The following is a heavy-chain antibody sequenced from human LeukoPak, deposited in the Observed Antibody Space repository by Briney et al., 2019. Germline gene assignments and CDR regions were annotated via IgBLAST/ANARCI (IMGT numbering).Heavy chain of an antibody. CDR1: GGSISTITYY. V-gene: IGHV4-39*07. CDR3: VRDGDYDFWSGYPFDY. J-gene: IGHJ4*02. Sequence: SETLSLTCTVSGGSISTITYYWGWIRQPPGKGLEWVGHMYYRGNTFYNPSLKSRVTISVDTSKNHFSPKLSSVTAADTAVYYCVRDGDYDFWSGYPFDYWGQGTLVTVSS. D-gene: IGHD3-3*01. CDR2: MYYRGNT.